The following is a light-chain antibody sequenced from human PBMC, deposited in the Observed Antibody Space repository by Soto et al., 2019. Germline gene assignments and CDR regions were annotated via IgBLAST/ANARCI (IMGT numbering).Light chain of an antibody. CDR2: AAS. Sequence: IQMTQTPSALAGSVGDGVSSTCRASQTISNRLAWYQQKPGKAPKVLINAASTLQTGVPSRFSGSGSGTEFTLTISSLQPDDFATYYCQHYNSYSEACGQGTKGAIK. CDR1: QTISNR. J-gene: IGKJ1*01. V-gene: IGKV1-5*01. CDR3: QHYNSYSEA.